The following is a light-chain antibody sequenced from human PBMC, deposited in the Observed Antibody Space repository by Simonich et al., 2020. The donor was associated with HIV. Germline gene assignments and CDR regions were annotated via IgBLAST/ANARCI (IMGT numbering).Light chain of an antibody. Sequence: EIVMTQSPATLSVSPGERVTLSCRASQSVSSNLAWYQQKPGQAPRLLIYGASTRATGVPARFSGSGSGTEFTLTISSMQSEDFAVYYCQQRSNWRTFGQGTKVEIK. J-gene: IGKJ1*01. CDR2: GAS. CDR1: QSVSSN. CDR3: QQRSNWRT. V-gene: IGKV3-15*01.